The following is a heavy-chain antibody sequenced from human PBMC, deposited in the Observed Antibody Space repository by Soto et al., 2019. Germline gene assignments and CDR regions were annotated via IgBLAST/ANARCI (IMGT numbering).Heavy chain of an antibody. D-gene: IGHD2-15*01. Sequence: EVQLVESGGGLVQPGGSLRLSCAASGFTFSSYSMNWVRQAPGKGLEWVSYISSYSSTIYYADSVKGRFTISRDNAKNSLYLQMNSLRDEDTAVYYCARGGARDCSVGSCYDYYYGMDVWGQGTTVTVSS. CDR2: ISSYSSTI. CDR1: GFTFSSYS. J-gene: IGHJ6*02. V-gene: IGHV3-48*02. CDR3: ARGGARDCSVGSCYDYYYGMDV.